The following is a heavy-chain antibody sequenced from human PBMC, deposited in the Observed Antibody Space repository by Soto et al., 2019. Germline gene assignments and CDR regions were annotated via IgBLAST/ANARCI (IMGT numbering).Heavy chain of an antibody. D-gene: IGHD6-19*01. CDR3: ARHSRGGSGWSEPGEPLNWFDP. V-gene: IGHV4-39*01. Sequence: QLQLQESGPGLVKPSETLSLTCTVSGGSISSSSYYWGWIRQPPGKGLEWIGSIYYSGSTYYNPSLKRRVTISVDTSKTQFSLKLSSVTAADTAVYYCARHSRGGSGWSEPGEPLNWFDPWGQGTLVTVSS. CDR2: IYYSGST. J-gene: IGHJ5*02. CDR1: GGSISSSSYY.